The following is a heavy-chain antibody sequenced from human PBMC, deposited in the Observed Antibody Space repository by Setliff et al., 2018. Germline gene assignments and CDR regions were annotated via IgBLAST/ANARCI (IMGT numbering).Heavy chain of an antibody. V-gene: IGHV4-39*01. D-gene: IGHD3-22*01. CDR3: ARRDSTSYYGYSFDF. Sequence: PSETLSLTCTISGDSISDISYYWGFIRQSPGKGPEWIGSIYYSGNTFYNPSLRSRVTISVDTSKNQISLKLTSVSAADTAVYYCARRDSTSYYGYSFDFWGRGTLVTVSS. J-gene: IGHJ4*02. CDR1: GDSISDISYY. CDR2: IYYSGNT.